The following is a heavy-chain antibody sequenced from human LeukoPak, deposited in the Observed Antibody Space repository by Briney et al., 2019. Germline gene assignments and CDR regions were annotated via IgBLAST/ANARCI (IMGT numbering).Heavy chain of an antibody. V-gene: IGHV1-8*03. J-gene: IGHJ4*02. Sequence: ASVKVSCKASGYTFTNYDINWVRQATGQGLEWMGWMNPNSGNTGYAQKFQGRVTITRNTSISTAYMELSSLRSEDTAVYYCARDRSRASSGEIDYWGQGTLVTVSS. CDR3: ARDRSRASSGEIDY. D-gene: IGHD6-19*01. CDR2: MNPNSGNT. CDR1: GYTFTNYD.